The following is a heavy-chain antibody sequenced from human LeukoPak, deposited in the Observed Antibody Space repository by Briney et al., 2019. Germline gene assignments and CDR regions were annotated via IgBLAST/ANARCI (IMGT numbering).Heavy chain of an antibody. D-gene: IGHD4-23*01. CDR1: GFTFGSYG. J-gene: IGHJ4*02. V-gene: IGHV3-33*01. CDR2: IWYDGSNK. Sequence: GGSLRLSCAASGFTFGSYGMHWVRQAPVKGLEWVAVIWYDGSNKYYADSVKGRFTISRDNSKNTLYLQMNSLRAEDTAVYYCARDHDYGGNSPFDYWGQGTLVTVSS. CDR3: ARDHDYGGNSPFDY.